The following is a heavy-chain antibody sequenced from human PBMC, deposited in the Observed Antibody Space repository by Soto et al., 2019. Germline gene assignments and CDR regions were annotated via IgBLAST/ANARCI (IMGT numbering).Heavy chain of an antibody. V-gene: IGHV3-23*01. J-gene: IGHJ6*02. Sequence: GGSLRLSCAASGFTFSSYVMSWVRRAPGKGLDWVSAISGSGGSTYYADSVKGRFTISRDNSKNTLYLQVNSLRAEDTAVYYCAKKGYSSGWSGGMDVWGQGTTVTVSS. CDR1: GFTFSSYV. CDR2: ISGSGGST. CDR3: AKKGYSSGWSGGMDV. D-gene: IGHD6-19*01.